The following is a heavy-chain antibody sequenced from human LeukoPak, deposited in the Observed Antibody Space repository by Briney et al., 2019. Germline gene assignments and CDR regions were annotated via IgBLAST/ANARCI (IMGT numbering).Heavy chain of an antibody. CDR1: GGSISSYY. CDR3: ARQSKYYDSSGYYKKALFYY. CDR2: IYYSGST. Sequence: SETLSLTCTVSGGSISSYYWSWIRQPPGKGREWIGYIYYSGSTNYNPSLKSRVTISVDTSKNQFSLKLSSVTAADTGVAYSARQSKYYDSSGYYKKALFYYRGQGTLVTVSS. V-gene: IGHV4-59*01. J-gene: IGHJ4*02. D-gene: IGHD3-22*01.